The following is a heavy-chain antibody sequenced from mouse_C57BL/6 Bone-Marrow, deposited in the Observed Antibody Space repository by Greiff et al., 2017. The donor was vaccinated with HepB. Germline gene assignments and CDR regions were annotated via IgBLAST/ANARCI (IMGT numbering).Heavy chain of an antibody. CDR1: GYSITSGYY. CDR2: ISYDGSN. V-gene: IGHV3-6*01. D-gene: IGHD1-1*01. CDR3: ARERAHYGSSYLYWYFDV. J-gene: IGHJ1*03. Sequence: EVKLMESGPGLVKPSQSLSLTCSVTGYSITSGYYWNWIRQFPGNKLEWMGYISYDGSNNYNPSLKNRISITRDTSKNQFFLKLNSVTTEDTATYYCARERAHYGSSYLYWYFDVWGTGTTVTVSS.